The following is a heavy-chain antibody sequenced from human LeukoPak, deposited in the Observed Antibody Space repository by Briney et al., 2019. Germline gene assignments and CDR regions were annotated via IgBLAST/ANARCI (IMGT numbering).Heavy chain of an antibody. J-gene: IGHJ4*02. Sequence: PRGSLRLSCAASGFTFSRYAMHWVRQAPGKGLEWVAVISDDGTFTLYGDSVRGRFTISRDSSKNTLYLQMNSFRLEDTAVYYCARDPYRDAPDYFDYWGQGTLVTVSS. CDR3: ARDPYRDAPDYFDY. CDR1: GFTFSRYA. V-gene: IGHV3-30-3*01. CDR2: ISDDGTFT.